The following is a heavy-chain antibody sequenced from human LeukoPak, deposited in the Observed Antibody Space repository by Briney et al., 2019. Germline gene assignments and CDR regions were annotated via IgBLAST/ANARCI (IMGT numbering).Heavy chain of an antibody. CDR1: GGSFSGYY. V-gene: IGHV4-34*01. J-gene: IGHJ4*02. Sequence: PSETLSLTCAVYGGSFSGYYWGWIRQPPGKGLEWIGEINHSGSTNYNPSLKSRVTISVDTSKNQFSLKLSSVTAADTAVYYCARGRGYVWGSYRPNYFDYWGQGTLVTVSS. D-gene: IGHD3-16*02. CDR2: INHSGST. CDR3: ARGRGYVWGSYRPNYFDY.